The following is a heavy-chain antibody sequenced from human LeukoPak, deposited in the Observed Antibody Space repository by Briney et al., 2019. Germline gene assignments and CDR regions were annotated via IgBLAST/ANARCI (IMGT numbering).Heavy chain of an antibody. D-gene: IGHD3-22*01. V-gene: IGHV1-69*13. Sequence: GASVKVSCKASGYTFTSYDISWVRQAPGQGLEWMGGIIPIFGTANYAQKFQGRVTITADESTSTAYMELSSLRSEDTAVYYCARQYDSSGYSYWYFDLWGRGTLVTVSS. CDR1: GYTFTSYD. CDR3: ARQYDSSGYSYWYFDL. CDR2: IIPIFGTA. J-gene: IGHJ2*01.